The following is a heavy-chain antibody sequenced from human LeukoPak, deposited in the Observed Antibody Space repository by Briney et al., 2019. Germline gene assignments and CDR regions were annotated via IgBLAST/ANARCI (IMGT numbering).Heavy chain of an antibody. Sequence: GESLKISCKGSGYSFTSYWIGWVRQMPGKGLEWVGIIYPGDSDTRYSPSFQGQVTISADKSISTAYLQWSSLKASDSAMYYCARGTMVRGVIGEAFDIWGQGTIVTVSS. J-gene: IGHJ3*02. V-gene: IGHV5-51*01. CDR3: ARGTMVRGVIGEAFDI. CDR1: GYSFTSYW. CDR2: IYPGDSDT. D-gene: IGHD3-10*01.